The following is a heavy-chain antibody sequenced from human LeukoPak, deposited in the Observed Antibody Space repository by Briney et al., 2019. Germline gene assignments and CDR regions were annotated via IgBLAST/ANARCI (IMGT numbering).Heavy chain of an antibody. CDR3: ARGLYDSSAAPFL. D-gene: IGHD3-22*01. V-gene: IGHV1-69*04. Sequence: SVKVSCKASGGTFSSYAISWVRQAPGQGLEWMGRIIPILGIANYAQKFQGRVTITADKSTSTAYMELSSLRSEDTAVYYCARGLYDSSAAPFLWGQGTLVTVSS. J-gene: IGHJ4*02. CDR1: GGTFSSYA. CDR2: IIPILGIA.